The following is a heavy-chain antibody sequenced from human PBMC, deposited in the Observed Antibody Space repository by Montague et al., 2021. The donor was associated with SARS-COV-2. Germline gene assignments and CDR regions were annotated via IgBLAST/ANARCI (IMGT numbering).Heavy chain of an antibody. CDR2: IYHTGRT. V-gene: IGHV4-39*01. CDR1: HGSTSSSSYY. Sequence: SETLSLTCTVSHGSTSSSSYYWGWIRQPPGKGLEWIGGIYHTGRTYNNPSLKSRVTLSVDTSRNQFSLKVSSVTAAETAMYYCAVVDILTGYSLSYWGQGTLVTVSS. D-gene: IGHD3-9*01. CDR3: AVVDILTGYSLSY. J-gene: IGHJ4*02.